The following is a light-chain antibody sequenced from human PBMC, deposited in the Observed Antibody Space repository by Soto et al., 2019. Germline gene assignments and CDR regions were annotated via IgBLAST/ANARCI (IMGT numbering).Light chain of an antibody. CDR3: QQYNNWPHT. CDR2: FAS. V-gene: IGKV3-15*01. J-gene: IGKJ2*01. CDR1: QSVSSK. Sequence: EIVMTQPPATLSVSPGERATLSCRASQSVSSKLAWFQQKPGQAPRLLIYFASTRATDIPARFSGSGSGTGFTLTISSLQSEDFAVYYCQQYNNWPHTFGQGTKVDIK.